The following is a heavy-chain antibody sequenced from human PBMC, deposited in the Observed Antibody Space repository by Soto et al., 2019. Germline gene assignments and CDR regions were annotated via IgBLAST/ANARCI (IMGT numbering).Heavy chain of an antibody. CDR3: ARAATGSYHSAY. CDR1: DYAFTSYG. D-gene: IGHD3-10*01. CDR2: IAPHSGRT. J-gene: IGHJ4*02. Sequence: GPEVKKPGASVRVSCMTSDYAFTSYGVNWVRQVPGQGLEWMGWIAPHSGRTTYLPKFQGRVTITADPSTNTAYMELTSLSSDDTGIYFCARAATGSYHSAYWGQGTVVTVSA. V-gene: IGHV1-18*04.